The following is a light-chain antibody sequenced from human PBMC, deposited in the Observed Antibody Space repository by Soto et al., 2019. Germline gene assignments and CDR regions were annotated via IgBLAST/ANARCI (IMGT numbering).Light chain of an antibody. CDR2: SAS. Sequence: EIAMTQSPATLSVSPGERATLSCRASQSISTELAWYQQIPGQPPRLLIYSASTRATGVPARFTGSGSGSEFTLTISGLQSEDFAIYYCQHGHNWPLTFGQGTRVEI. CDR3: QHGHNWPLT. J-gene: IGKJ2*01. V-gene: IGKV3-15*01. CDR1: QSISTE.